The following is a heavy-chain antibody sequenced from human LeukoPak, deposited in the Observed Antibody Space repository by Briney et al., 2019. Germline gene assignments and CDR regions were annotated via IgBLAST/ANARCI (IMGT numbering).Heavy chain of an antibody. CDR2: IYYNGNT. V-gene: IGHV4-39*07. Sequence: PSETLSLTCTVSDDSISGSAHYWGWIRQPPGQGPEWIGNIYYNGNTYYNPSFKGRVTISVDTSKSQFSLTLNSVTAADTAVYYCARTIELTVAFDYWGQGTLVTVSS. CDR1: DDSISGSAHY. D-gene: IGHD3-9*01. J-gene: IGHJ4*02. CDR3: ARTIELTVAFDY.